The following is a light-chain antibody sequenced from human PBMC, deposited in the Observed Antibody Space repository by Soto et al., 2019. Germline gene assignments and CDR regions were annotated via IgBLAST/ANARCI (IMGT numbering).Light chain of an antibody. CDR3: CSYAGSYIYV. CDR2: DVS. J-gene: IGLJ1*01. Sequence: QSVLTHPRSVSGSPGQSVTISCTGTSSDVGAYNHVSWYQQYPGKAPKLTIYDVSKRPSGVPDRFSGSKSGNTASLTISGLQAEDEADYYCCSYAGSYIYVFGTGTKVTVL. V-gene: IGLV2-11*01. CDR1: SSDVGAYNH.